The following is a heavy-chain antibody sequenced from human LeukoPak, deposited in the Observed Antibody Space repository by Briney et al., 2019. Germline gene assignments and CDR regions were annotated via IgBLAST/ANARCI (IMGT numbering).Heavy chain of an antibody. CDR1: GFTFDDFS. D-gene: IGHD3-16*01. V-gene: IGHV3-9*01. J-gene: IGHJ4*02. CDR3: AKALGQD. Sequence: GGSLRLSCAASGFTFDDFSMHWVRQAPGKGLEWVSGITWNGAFIGYADSVQGRFTISRDSAKNSLYLEMRSLRTEDTALYYCAKALGQDWGQGTLVTVSS. CDR2: ITWNGAFI.